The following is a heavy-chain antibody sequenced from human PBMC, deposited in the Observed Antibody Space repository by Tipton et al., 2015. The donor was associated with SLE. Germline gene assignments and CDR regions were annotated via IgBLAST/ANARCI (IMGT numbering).Heavy chain of an antibody. Sequence: TLSLTCAVYGGSFSGHYWSWIRQHPGKGLEWIGYIYYSGSTYYNPSLKSRVTISVDTSKNQFSLKLSSVTAADTAVYYCARALNPLRVSPWGQGTLVTVSS. V-gene: IGHV4-31*11. J-gene: IGHJ5*02. CDR2: IYYSGST. CDR3: ARALNPLRVSP. D-gene: IGHD4-23*01. CDR1: GGSFSGHY.